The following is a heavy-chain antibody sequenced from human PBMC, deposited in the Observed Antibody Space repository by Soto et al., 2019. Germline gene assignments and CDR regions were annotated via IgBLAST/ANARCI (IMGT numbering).Heavy chain of an antibody. CDR3: ARGSSSWYYYDSSGYYHDY. CDR2: FYYSGST. D-gene: IGHD3-22*01. Sequence: QVQLQESGPGLVKPSETLSLTCTVSGGSISSYYWSWIRQPPGKGLEWVGYFYYSGSTNYNPSLKSLVTISVDTSKNQFSLKLSSVTAADTAVYYCARGSSSWYYYDSSGYYHDYWGQGTLVTVSS. V-gene: IGHV4-59*01. J-gene: IGHJ4*02. CDR1: GGSISSYY.